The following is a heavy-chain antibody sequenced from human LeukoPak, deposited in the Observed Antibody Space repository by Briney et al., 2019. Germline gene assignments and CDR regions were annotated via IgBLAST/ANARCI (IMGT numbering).Heavy chain of an antibody. Sequence: TSVKVSCKASGFTFTSSAMQWVRQARGQRLEWIGWIVVGSGNTNYAQKFQERVTITRDMSTSTAYMELSSLRSEDTAVYYCAAVWLELSGNQDAFDIWGQGTMVTVSS. CDR2: IVVGSGNT. V-gene: IGHV1-58*02. CDR3: AAVWLELSGNQDAFDI. CDR1: GFTFTSSA. D-gene: IGHD1-7*01. J-gene: IGHJ3*02.